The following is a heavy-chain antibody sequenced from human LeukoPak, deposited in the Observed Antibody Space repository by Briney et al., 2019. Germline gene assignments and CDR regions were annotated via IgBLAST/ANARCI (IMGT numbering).Heavy chain of an antibody. J-gene: IGHJ4*02. Sequence: ASVKVSCKASGYTFTSNAMNWVRQAPGQGLEWMGWINTNTGNPTYAQGFTGRFVFSLDTSVSTAYLQISSLKAEDTAVYYCARDKYYYDSSGYTATDYWGQGTLVTVSS. V-gene: IGHV7-4-1*02. CDR3: ARDKYYYDSSGYTATDY. D-gene: IGHD3-22*01. CDR1: GYTFTSNA. CDR2: INTNTGNP.